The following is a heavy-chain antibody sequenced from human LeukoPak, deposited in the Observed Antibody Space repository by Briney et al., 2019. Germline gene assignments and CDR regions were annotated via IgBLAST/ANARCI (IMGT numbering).Heavy chain of an antibody. V-gene: IGHV1-18*01. J-gene: IGHJ4*02. CDR3: ARLSSGYYPVDY. Sequence: ASVKVSCKASGGTFSSYAISWVRQAPGQGLEWMGWISAYNGNTNYAQKLQGRVTMTTDTSTSTAYMELRSLRSDDTAVYYCARLSSGYYPVDYWGQGTLVTVSS. CDR1: GGTFSSYA. D-gene: IGHD3-22*01. CDR2: ISAYNGNT.